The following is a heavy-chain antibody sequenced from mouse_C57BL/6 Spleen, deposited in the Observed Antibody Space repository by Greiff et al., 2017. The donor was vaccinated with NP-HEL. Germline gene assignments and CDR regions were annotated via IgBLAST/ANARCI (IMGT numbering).Heavy chain of an antibody. CDR1: GYTFTSYW. V-gene: IGHV1-61*01. CDR2: IYPSDSET. Sequence: VQLQQPGAELVRPGSSVKLSCKASGYTFTSYWMDWVKQRPGQGLEWIGNIYPSDSETHYNQKFKDKATWTVDKSSSTAYMQLSSLTSEDSAVYYCARGDYFDYWGQGTTLTVSS. J-gene: IGHJ2*01. CDR3: ARGDYFDY.